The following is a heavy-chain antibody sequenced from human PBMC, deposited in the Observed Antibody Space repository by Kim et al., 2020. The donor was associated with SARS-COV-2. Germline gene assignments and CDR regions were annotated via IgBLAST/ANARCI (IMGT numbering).Heavy chain of an antibody. D-gene: IGHD3-10*01. J-gene: IGHJ4*02. V-gene: IGHV3-30-3*01. CDR3: ARDFPYYGSGSYYNHLYYFDY. Sequence: GGSLRLSCAASGFTFSSYAMHWVRQAPGKGLEWVAVISYDGSNKYYADSVKGRFTISRDNSKNTLYLQMNSLRAEDTAVYYCARDFPYYGSGSYYNHLYYFDYWGQGTLVTVSS. CDR2: ISYDGSNK. CDR1: GFTFSSYA.